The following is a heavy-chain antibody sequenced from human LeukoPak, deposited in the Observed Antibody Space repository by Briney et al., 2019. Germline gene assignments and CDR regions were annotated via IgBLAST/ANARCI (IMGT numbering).Heavy chain of an antibody. J-gene: IGHJ5*02. V-gene: IGHV4-34*01. D-gene: IGHD6-13*01. CDR1: GGSFSGYY. CDR3: ARGDSSSWYPTRVRFDP. CDR2: INHSGST. Sequence: PSETLSLTCAVYGGSFSGYYWSWIRQPPGKGLEWTGEINHSGSTNYNPSLKSRVTISVDTSKNQFSLKLSSVTAADTAVYYCARGDSSSWYPTRVRFDPWGQGTLVTVSS.